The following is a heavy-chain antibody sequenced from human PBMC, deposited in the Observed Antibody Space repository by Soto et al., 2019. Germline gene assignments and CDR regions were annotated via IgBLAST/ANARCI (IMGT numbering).Heavy chain of an antibody. CDR1: GFTFSSYA. CDR3: AKDSDPVSTSSGDV. V-gene: IGHV3-23*01. CDR2: ISGSGGST. J-gene: IGHJ6*02. D-gene: IGHD6-25*01. Sequence: LRLSCAASGFTFSSYAMSWVRQAPGKGLEWVSAISGSGGSTYYADSVKGRFTISRDNSKNTLYLQMNSLRAEDTAVYYCAKDSDPVSTSSGDVWGQGTTVTVSS.